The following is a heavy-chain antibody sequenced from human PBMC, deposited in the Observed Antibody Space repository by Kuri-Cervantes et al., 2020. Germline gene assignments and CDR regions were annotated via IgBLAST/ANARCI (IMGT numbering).Heavy chain of an antibody. V-gene: IGHV1-8*01. J-gene: IGHJ4*02. D-gene: IGHD3-10*01. CDR2: MNPNSGNT. CDR3: ARVRAGTRGAAAKVYY. Sequence: ASVKVSCKASGYTFTSYDINWVRQATGQGLEWMGWMNPNSGNTGYAQKFQGRATMTRNTSISTAYMELSSLRSEDTAVYYCARVRAGTRGAAAKVYYWGQGTLVTVSS. CDR1: GYTFTSYD.